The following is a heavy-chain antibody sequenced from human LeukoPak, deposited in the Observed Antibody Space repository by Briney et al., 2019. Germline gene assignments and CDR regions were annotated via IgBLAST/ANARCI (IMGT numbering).Heavy chain of an antibody. CDR1: GYTFTGYY. V-gene: IGHV1-2*02. D-gene: IGHD3-22*01. CDR3: ASLKNYYDSSGYLVTDAFDI. Sequence: ASVKVSCKASGYTFTGYYMHWVRQAPGQGLEWMGWINPNSGGTNYAQKFQGRVTMTTDTSTSTAYMELRSLKSDDTAVYYCASLKNYYDSSGYLVTDAFDIWGQGTMVTVSS. J-gene: IGHJ3*02. CDR2: INPNSGGT.